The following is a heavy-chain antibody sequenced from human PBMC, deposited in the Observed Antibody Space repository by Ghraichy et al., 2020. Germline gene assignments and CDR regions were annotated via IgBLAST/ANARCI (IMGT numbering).Heavy chain of an antibody. CDR2: IYYSGST. CDR1: GGSISSSSYY. CDR3: ASVNHGAPPHE. J-gene: IGHJ4*02. Sequence: SETLSLTCTVSGGSISSSSYYWGWIRQPPGKGLEWIGSIYYSGSTYYNPSLKSRVTISVDTSKNQFSLKLSSVTAADTAMYYCASVNHGAPPHEWGQGTLVTVSS. V-gene: IGHV4-39*01. D-gene: IGHD1-14*01.